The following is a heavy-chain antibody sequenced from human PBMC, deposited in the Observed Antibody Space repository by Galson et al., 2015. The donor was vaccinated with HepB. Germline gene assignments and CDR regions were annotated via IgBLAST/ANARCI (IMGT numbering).Heavy chain of an antibody. CDR3: ARVIGDYPYAFDY. D-gene: IGHD3-16*01. Sequence: SLRLSCAASGFTFINYAMTWVRQAPGKGLEWVSTITGSGGGTFSADSVKGRFTISRDNSRNTLYVQMNSLRAEDTAVYYCARVIGDYPYAFDYWGQGTMVTVSS. J-gene: IGHJ4*02. V-gene: IGHV3-23*01. CDR2: ITGSGGGT. CDR1: GFTFINYA.